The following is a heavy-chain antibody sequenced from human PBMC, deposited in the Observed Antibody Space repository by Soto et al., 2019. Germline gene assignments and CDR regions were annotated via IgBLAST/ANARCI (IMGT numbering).Heavy chain of an antibody. V-gene: IGHV3-30*18. D-gene: IGHD1-26*01. CDR2: ISFDGNNK. Sequence: PGGSLRLSCTASGFSFSNYGMIWVRQAPGKGLEWVAFISFDGNNKKFADPVKGRFTISRDDSKNTLFLQMNNLKVQDTALYFCAKERLRSGTSFYNWGQGTLVTVSS. J-gene: IGHJ1*01. CDR3: AKERLRSGTSFYN. CDR1: GFSFSNYG.